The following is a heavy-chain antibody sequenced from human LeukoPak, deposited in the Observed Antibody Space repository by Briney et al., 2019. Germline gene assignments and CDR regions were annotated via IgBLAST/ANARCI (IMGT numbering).Heavy chain of an antibody. CDR1: GGSFSGYY. Sequence: SDTLSLTCAVYGGSFSGYYWSWIRQPPGKGLEWIGYIYYSGSTNYNPSLKSRVTISVDTSKNQFSLKLSSVTAADTAVYYCAKSVGAAPFEYWGQGTLVTVSS. D-gene: IGHD1-26*01. CDR2: IYYSGST. V-gene: IGHV4-59*08. J-gene: IGHJ4*02. CDR3: AKSVGAAPFEY.